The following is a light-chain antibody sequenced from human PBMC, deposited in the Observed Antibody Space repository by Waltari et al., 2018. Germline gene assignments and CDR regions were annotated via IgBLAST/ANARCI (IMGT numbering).Light chain of an antibody. J-gene: IGLJ1*01. CDR3: SSYTTGRTYV. Sequence: QSALTQPASVSGSPGQSLAISCPGTDTDIGRHNFVSWYRQRPGQVPKLIIYDVNSRLSGISFRFDCSKFGNTASLTISGLQTEDEAVYYCSSYTTGRTYVFGTGTKVTVL. CDR1: DTDIGRHNF. CDR2: DVN. V-gene: IGLV2-14*03.